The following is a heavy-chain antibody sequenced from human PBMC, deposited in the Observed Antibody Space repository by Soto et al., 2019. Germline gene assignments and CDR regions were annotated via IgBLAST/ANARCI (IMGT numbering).Heavy chain of an antibody. J-gene: IGHJ3*02. CDR1: GFTFSSYS. CDR2: ISSSSSYI. CDR3: ARGGYCSGGSCYSDDAFDI. V-gene: IGHV3-21*01. Sequence: PGGSLRLSCAASGFTFSSYSMNWVRQAPGKGLEWVSSISSSSSYIYYADSVKGRFTISRDNAKNSLYLQMNSLRAEDTAVYYCARGGYCSGGSCYSDDAFDIWGQGTMVTVSS. D-gene: IGHD2-15*01.